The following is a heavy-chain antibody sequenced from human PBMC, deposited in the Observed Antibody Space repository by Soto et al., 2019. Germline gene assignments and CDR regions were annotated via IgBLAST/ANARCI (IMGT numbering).Heavy chain of an antibody. CDR2: IKSKTDGGTT. Sequence: GGSLRLSCAASGFTFSNAWMNWVRQAPGKGLEWVGRIKSKTDGGTTDYAAPVKGRFTISRDDSKNTLYLQMNSLKTEDTAVYYCTPDGGHDYDFWSGFPYYYYYGMDVWGQGTPVTVSS. V-gene: IGHV3-15*07. J-gene: IGHJ6*02. CDR3: TPDGGHDYDFWSGFPYYYYYGMDV. CDR1: GFTFSNAW. D-gene: IGHD3-3*01.